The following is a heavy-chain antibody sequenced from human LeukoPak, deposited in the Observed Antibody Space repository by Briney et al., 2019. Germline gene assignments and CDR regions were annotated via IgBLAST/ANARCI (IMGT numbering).Heavy chain of an antibody. Sequence: GGSLRLSCAASGFTFSNYWMHWVRQAPGKGLVWVSRIYSDGSSRSYADSVKGRFTISRDNAKNTLYLQMNSLRAEDTAVYYCASASSHRIAAGGDYWGQGTLVTVSS. D-gene: IGHD6-13*01. V-gene: IGHV3-74*01. J-gene: IGHJ4*02. CDR1: GFTFSNYW. CDR2: IYSDGSSR. CDR3: ASASSHRIAAGGDY.